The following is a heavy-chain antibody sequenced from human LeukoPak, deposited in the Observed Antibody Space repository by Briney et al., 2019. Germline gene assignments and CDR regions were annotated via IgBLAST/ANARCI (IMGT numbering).Heavy chain of an antibody. V-gene: IGHV1-8*01. CDR3: ASEQWLKREGVYYYYGVAV. Sequence: GASVKVSCKASGYTFTTYDINWVPQASGQGLECRGWMNPNSGNTGYAQKFQGRVTMTRNTSTTTAYMELNGLRSEDTDVYYCASEQWLKREGVYYYYGVAVWGQGTTVTVSS. CDR2: MNPNSGNT. CDR1: GYTFTTYD. J-gene: IGHJ6*02. D-gene: IGHD6-19*01.